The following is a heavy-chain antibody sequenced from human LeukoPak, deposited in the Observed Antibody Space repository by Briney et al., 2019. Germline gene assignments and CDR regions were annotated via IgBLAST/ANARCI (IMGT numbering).Heavy chain of an antibody. CDR1: GFTFSSYE. J-gene: IGHJ3*02. V-gene: IGHV3-48*03. D-gene: IGHD4-23*01. Sequence: GGSLRLSCAASGFTFSSYEMNWVRQAPGKGLEWISYISSSGRTRYYADSVKGRFTISRDNAKNSLYLQMNSLRAEDTAVYYCASDDYGGFDIWGQGTMVTVSS. CDR3: ASDDYGGFDI. CDR2: ISSSGRTR.